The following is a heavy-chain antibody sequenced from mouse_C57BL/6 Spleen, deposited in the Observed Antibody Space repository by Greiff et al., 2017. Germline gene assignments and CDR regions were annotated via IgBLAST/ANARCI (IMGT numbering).Heavy chain of an antibody. CDR3: TITTGFDY. CDR2: IGPETGGT. V-gene: IGHV1-15*01. CDR1: GYTFTDYE. Sequence: VKLVESGAELVRPGASVTLSCKASGYTFTDYEMHWVKQTPVHGLEWIGAIGPETGGTAYNQKFKGKAILTADKSSSTAYMELRSLTSEDSAVYYCTITTGFDYWGQGTTLTVSS. J-gene: IGHJ2*01. D-gene: IGHD1-1*01.